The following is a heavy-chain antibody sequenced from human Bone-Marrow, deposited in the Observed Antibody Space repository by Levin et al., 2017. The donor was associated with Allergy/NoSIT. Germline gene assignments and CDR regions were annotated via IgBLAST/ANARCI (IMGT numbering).Heavy chain of an antibody. CDR3: AKYPGVVITPNRQALDY. J-gene: IGHJ4*02. V-gene: IGHV3-23*01. D-gene: IGHD3-3*01. CDR1: GFTFSSYA. CDR2: ISGSGGST. Sequence: GESLKISCAASGFTFSSYAMSWVRQAPGKGLEWVSAISGSGGSTYYADSVKGRFTISRDNSKNTLYLQMNSLRAEDTAVYYCAKYPGVVITPNRQALDYWGQGTLVTVSS.